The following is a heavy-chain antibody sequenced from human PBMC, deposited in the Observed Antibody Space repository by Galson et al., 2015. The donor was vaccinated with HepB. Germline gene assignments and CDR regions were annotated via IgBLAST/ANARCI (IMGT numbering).Heavy chain of an antibody. V-gene: IGHV4-59*01. CDR1: GDSISPNY. CDR3: TRGRWFDH. CDR2: VSNSGGT. Sequence: ETLSLTCTISGDSISPNYWTWIRQPPGKGLEWIGHVSNSGGTNYNPSLKSRFTISLDPSNTEFSLRLRSVTAADTAVYYCTRGRWFDHWGQGTLVTVSS. J-gene: IGHJ5*02.